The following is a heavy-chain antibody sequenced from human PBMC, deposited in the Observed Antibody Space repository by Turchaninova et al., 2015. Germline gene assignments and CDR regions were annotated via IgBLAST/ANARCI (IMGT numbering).Heavy chain of an antibody. D-gene: IGHD1-1*01. V-gene: IGHV1-3*01. CDR3: ARLGTRIDY. CDR2: ISAGNDNT. CDR1: GYILTDHA. J-gene: IGHJ4*02. Sequence: QVQLVQSGAEVKKPGASVKVTCKASGYILTDHAMHWVRQAPGKRLEWMGWISAGNDNTKYSQKFQDRVTITRDTPASTAYMELSSLRSEDTAVYYCARLGTRIDYWGQGTLVTVSS.